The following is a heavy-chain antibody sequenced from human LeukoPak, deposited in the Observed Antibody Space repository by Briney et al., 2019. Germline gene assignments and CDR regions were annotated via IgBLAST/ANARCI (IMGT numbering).Heavy chain of an antibody. Sequence: SETLTLTCTVSGYSISSGYYWGWIRQPPGKGLEWIGSIYYSGSTYYKPSLKSRVTISVDTSKNQFSLQLSSVTAADTAVYYCAREKGFMVREEAGDYWGQGTLVTVSS. V-gene: IGHV4-38-2*02. CDR2: IYYSGST. CDR1: GYSISSGYY. D-gene: IGHD3-10*01. J-gene: IGHJ4*02. CDR3: AREKGFMVREEAGDY.